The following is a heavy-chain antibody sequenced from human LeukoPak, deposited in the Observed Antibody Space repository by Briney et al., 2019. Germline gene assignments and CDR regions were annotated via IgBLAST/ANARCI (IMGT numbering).Heavy chain of an antibody. Sequence: GGSLRLSCSASGFTFSSYAMHWVRQAPGKGLEYVSAISSNGGSTYYADSVKGRFTISRDNSKNTLYLQMSRLRAEDTAVYYCVKAQEVPAAKGDYYYYGMDVWGQGTTVTVSS. CDR3: VKAQEVPAAKGDYYYYGMDV. J-gene: IGHJ6*02. CDR2: ISSNGGST. CDR1: GFTFSSYA. V-gene: IGHV3-64D*09. D-gene: IGHD2-2*01.